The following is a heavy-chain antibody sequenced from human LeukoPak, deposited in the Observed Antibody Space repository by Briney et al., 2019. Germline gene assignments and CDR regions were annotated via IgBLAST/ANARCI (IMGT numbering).Heavy chain of an antibody. J-gene: IGHJ3*02. CDR2: IYHSGST. D-gene: IGHD1-1*01. V-gene: IGHV4-30-2*01. CDR1: GGSISSGGYS. CDR3: ARGRTTTNDAFDI. Sequence: SETLSLTCAVSGGSISSGGYSWRWLRQPPGRGLEWIGYIYHSGSTYYNPSLKSRVTISVDRSKNQFSLKLSSVTAADTAVYYCARGRTTTNDAFDIWGQGTMVTVSS.